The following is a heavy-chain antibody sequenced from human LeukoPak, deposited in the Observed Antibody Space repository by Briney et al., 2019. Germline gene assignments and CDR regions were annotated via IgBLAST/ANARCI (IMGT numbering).Heavy chain of an antibody. J-gene: IGHJ5*02. V-gene: IGHV4-4*02. CDR2: IYHSGRD. Sequence: NPSETLSLTCAVSGGAISNSNWWSWVRQPPGKGLEWIGEIYHSGRDNYNPSLKSRVTISIDTSNNQFSLKLYSVTAADTAVHYCARHGSGTYFVSWGQGTLVTVSS. CDR1: GGAISNSNW. D-gene: IGHD3-10*01. CDR3: ARHGSGTYFVS.